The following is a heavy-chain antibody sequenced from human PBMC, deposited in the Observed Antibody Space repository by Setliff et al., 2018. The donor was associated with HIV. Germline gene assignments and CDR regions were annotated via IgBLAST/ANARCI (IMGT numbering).Heavy chain of an antibody. D-gene: IGHD2-15*01. Sequence: PGGSLRLSWGVTVSFSYYGMHWVRQTPGRGLGWVAVMSSDGSEEHYADAVRGRFAISRDNSLDTLYLKMDTLKVEDMAMYYCVRQGYDTSSPAFDIWGRGTMVTVSS. CDR2: MSSDGSEE. CDR3: VRQGYDTSSPAFDI. J-gene: IGHJ3*02. V-gene: IGHV3-33*08. CDR1: VSFSYYG.